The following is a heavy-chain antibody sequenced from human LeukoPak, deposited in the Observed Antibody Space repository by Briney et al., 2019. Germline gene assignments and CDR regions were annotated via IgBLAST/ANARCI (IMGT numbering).Heavy chain of an antibody. J-gene: IGHJ4*02. CDR1: GGSISSTSYY. D-gene: IGHD2-21*02. V-gene: IGHV4-39*07. CDR2: IYYSGTT. Sequence: SETLSLTCNVSGGSISSTSYYWGWIRQPPGKGLEWIGTIYYSGTTYYNPSLKSRFTISVDTSKNQFSLRLRSVTAADTAVYYCARDFGPYCGGACFPFDYWGQGTLVTVSS. CDR3: ARDFGPYCGGACFPFDY.